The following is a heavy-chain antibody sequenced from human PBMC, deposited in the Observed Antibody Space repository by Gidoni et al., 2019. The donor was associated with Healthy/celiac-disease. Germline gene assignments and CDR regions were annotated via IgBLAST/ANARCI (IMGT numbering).Heavy chain of an antibody. CDR1: GYSISSGYY. Sequence: QVQLQESGPGLVKPSEPLSLTCAVSGYSISSGYYWGWIRQPPGKGLEWIGSIYHSGSTYYNPSLKSRVTISVDTSKNQFSLKLSSVTAADTAVYYCARAAMVRGVITPFFGMDVWGQGTTVTVSS. D-gene: IGHD3-10*01. V-gene: IGHV4-38-2*01. CDR3: ARAAMVRGVITPFFGMDV. CDR2: IYHSGST. J-gene: IGHJ6*02.